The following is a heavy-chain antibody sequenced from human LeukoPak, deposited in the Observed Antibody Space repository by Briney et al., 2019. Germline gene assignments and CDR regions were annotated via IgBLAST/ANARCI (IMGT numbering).Heavy chain of an antibody. D-gene: IGHD2-2*01. Sequence: GESLKISCKGSGYSFASYWIAWVRQMPGKGLEWMGVIYPGTADITYSPSFQGQVTISADKSVSTAYLHWSSLKASDTAIYYCAKHLSSITSSPTNWGQGTLVTVSP. CDR1: GYSFASYW. J-gene: IGHJ4*02. V-gene: IGHV5-51*01. CDR3: AKHLSSITSSPTN. CDR2: IYPGTADI.